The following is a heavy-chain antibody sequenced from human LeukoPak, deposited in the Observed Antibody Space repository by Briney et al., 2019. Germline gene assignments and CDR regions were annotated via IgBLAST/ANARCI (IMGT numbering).Heavy chain of an antibody. Sequence: GGSLRLSCAASGFTVSSNYMSWVRQAPGKGLERVSVIYSGGSTYYADSVKGRFTISRDNSKNTLYLQMNSLRAEDTAVYYCARGGAGSGSYYPHGMDVWGQGTTVTVSS. CDR1: GFTVSSNY. CDR2: IYSGGST. J-gene: IGHJ6*02. CDR3: ARGGAGSGSYYPHGMDV. V-gene: IGHV3-66*02. D-gene: IGHD3-10*01.